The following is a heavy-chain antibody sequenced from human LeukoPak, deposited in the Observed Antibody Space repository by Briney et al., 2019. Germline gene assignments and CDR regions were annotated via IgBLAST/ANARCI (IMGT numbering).Heavy chain of an antibody. V-gene: IGHV3-23*01. D-gene: IGHD2-15*01. J-gene: IGHJ4*02. CDR3: AKTSDIVVVVAATEFTYFDY. Sequence: GGSLRLSCAASGFSFSSFAMTWVRQAPGKGLEWVSAISGSGGSTYYADSVKGRFTISRDNSKNTLYLQMNSLRAEDTAVYYCAKTSDIVVVVAATEFTYFDYWGQGTLVTVSS. CDR2: ISGSGGST. CDR1: GFSFSSFA.